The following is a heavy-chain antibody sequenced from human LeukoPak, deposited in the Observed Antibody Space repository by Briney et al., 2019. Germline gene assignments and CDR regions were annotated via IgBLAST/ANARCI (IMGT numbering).Heavy chain of an antibody. J-gene: IGHJ4*02. D-gene: IGHD3-22*01. Sequence: GGSLRLSCAASGFTFSSYWMSWVRQAPGKGLEWVANIKQDGSEKYYVDSVKGRFTISRDNAKNSLYLQMNSLRAEDTALYYCAKGDYYDSSGYSFDYWGQGTLVTVSS. V-gene: IGHV3-7*03. CDR1: GFTFSSYW. CDR3: AKGDYYDSSGYSFDY. CDR2: IKQDGSEK.